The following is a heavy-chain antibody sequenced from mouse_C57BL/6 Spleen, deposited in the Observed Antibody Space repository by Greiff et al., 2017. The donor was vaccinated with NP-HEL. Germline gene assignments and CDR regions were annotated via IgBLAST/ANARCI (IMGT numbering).Heavy chain of an antibody. CDR1: GYTFTSYW. Sequence: QVQLKQPGAELVRPGTSVKLSCKASGYTFTSYWMHWVKQRPGQGLEWIGVIDPSDSYTNYNQKFKGKATLTVDTSSSTAYMQLSSLTSEDSAVYYCARSLLDYAMDYWGQGTSVTVSS. V-gene: IGHV1-59*01. CDR2: IDPSDSYT. D-gene: IGHD2-10*01. J-gene: IGHJ4*01. CDR3: ARSLLDYAMDY.